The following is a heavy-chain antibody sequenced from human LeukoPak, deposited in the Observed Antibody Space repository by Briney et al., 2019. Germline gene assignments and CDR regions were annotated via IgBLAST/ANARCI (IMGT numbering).Heavy chain of an antibody. CDR2: ISGSGGST. V-gene: IGHV3-23*01. D-gene: IGHD1-26*01. Sequence: PGGSLRLSCAASGFTFSSYAMSWVRQAPGKGLEWVSAISGSGGSTYYADSVKGRFTISRDNSKNTLYLQMNSLRAEDTAVYYCAKLFALFQVGATTYDAFDIWGQGTMVTVSS. CDR1: GFTFSSYA. CDR3: AKLFALFQVGATTYDAFDI. J-gene: IGHJ3*02.